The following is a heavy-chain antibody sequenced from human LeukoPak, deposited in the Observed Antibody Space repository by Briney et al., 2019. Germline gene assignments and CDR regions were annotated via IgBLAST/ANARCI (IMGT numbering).Heavy chain of an antibody. Sequence: SVKVSCKASGGTFSSYAISWVRRAPGQGLEWMGGIIPIFGTANYAQKFQGRVTITTDESTSTAYMELSSLRSEDTAVYYCAREGIGYSSSWEFDYWGQGTPVTVSS. CDR3: AREGIGYSSSWEFDY. V-gene: IGHV1-69*05. CDR1: GGTFSSYA. D-gene: IGHD6-6*01. J-gene: IGHJ4*02. CDR2: IIPIFGTA.